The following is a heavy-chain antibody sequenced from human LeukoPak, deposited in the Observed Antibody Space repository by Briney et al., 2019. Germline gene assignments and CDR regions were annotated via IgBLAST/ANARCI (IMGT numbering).Heavy chain of an antibody. V-gene: IGHV3-23*01. D-gene: IGHD3-10*01. CDR3: ARGHYGSGELFPGDAFDI. CDR2: ISGSGGST. Sequence: GGSLRLSCAASGFTISSYGMNWVRQAPGKGMKWVSAISGSGGSTYYADSVKDRITITRDNSKNTLYVQMNSLRAEDTAVYYCARGHYGSGELFPGDAFDIWGQGTMVTVSS. CDR1: GFTISSYG. J-gene: IGHJ3*02.